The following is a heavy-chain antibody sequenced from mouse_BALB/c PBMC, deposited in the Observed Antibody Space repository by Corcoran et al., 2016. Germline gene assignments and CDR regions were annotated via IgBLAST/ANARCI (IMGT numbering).Heavy chain of an antibody. CDR1: GYTFTEYT. J-gene: IGHJ3*01. CDR3: ARTYYGRTGFAY. CDR2: INPNNGGT. Sequence: EVQLQQSGPELVKPGTSVKISCKTSGYTFTEYTIHWVKQSHGKSLEWSGGINPNNGGTSYNQKFKGKATLTVDKSSSTAYMELRSLTSEDSAVYYCARTYYGRTGFAYWGQGTLVTVSA. D-gene: IGHD1-1*01. V-gene: IGHV1-18*01.